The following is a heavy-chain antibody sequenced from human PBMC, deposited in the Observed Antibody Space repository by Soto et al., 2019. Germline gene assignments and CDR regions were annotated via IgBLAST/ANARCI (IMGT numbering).Heavy chain of an antibody. D-gene: IGHD3-3*01. V-gene: IGHV1-2*02. J-gene: IGHJ3*02. Sequence: QLHLVQSGAVVKKPGASVTVSCSASGYPVTAYYMHWVRQAPGRGLEWMGGINPATGAAKYTQTFQGRVTMTREPSTSTVFMELSGLTSEDPAGFYCARGGGVGVAGSAAFDMWGQGTLVTVSS. CDR1: GYPVTAYY. CDR2: INPATGAA. CDR3: ARGGGVGVAGSAAFDM.